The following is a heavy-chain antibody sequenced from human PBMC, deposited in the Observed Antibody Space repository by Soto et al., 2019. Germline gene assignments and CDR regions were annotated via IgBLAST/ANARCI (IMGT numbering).Heavy chain of an antibody. CDR1: GYSFTSYG. CDR3: AGPPLIVTALPGIGDMHN. D-gene: IGHD3-16*02. Sequence: ASVKVSCKASGYSFTSYGISWVRQAPGQGLEWMGWVSGYTFDTIYVQKFQGRVTMTTDTSTSTAHMELRSLTYDDTAVYYCAGPPLIVTALPGIGDMHNGGQATQVSVPS. V-gene: IGHV1-18*01. CDR2: VSGYTFDT. J-gene: IGHJ4*02.